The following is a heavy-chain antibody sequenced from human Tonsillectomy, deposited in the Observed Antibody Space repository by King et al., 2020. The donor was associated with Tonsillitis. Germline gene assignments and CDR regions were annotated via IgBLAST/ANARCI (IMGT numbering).Heavy chain of an antibody. CDR2: IKQEGSEK. J-gene: IGHJ6*03. CDR1: GFPFSSYW. D-gene: IGHD3-10*01. V-gene: IGHV3-7*03. CDR3: ARDRGDFFYHYMDV. Sequence: VQLVESGGGLVQPGGSLRLSCAASGFPFSSYWMTWVRQAPGKGLEWVANIKQEGSEKYCVDSVKGRFTISRDNANNSLYLQMNSLRAEDTAVYYCARDRGDFFYHYMDVWGKGTTVTVSS.